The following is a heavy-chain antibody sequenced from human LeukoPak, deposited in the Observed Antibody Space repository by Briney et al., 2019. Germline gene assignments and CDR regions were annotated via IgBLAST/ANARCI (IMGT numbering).Heavy chain of an antibody. CDR1: GFTFSSYE. D-gene: IGHD2-8*01. CDR2: ISSSGSTI. V-gene: IGHV3-48*03. J-gene: IGHJ4*02. Sequence: GGSLRLSCAASGFTFSSYEMNWVRQAPGKGLEWVSYISSSGSTIYYADSVKGRFTISRDNAKNTLYLQMNSLRAEDTAVYYCASAREDIVLMVYAIPGYWGQGTLVTVSS. CDR3: ASAREDIVLMVYAIPGY.